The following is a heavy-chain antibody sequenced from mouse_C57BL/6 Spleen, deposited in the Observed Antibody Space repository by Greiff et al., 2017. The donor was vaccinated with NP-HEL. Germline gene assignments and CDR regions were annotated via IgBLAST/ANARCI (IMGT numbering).Heavy chain of an antibody. Sequence: EVHLVESGGGLVKPGGSLKLSCAASGFTFSSYAMSWVRQTPEKRLEWVATISDGGSYTYYPDNVKGRFTISRDNAKNNLYLQMSHLKSEDTAMYYCARDPTRYYYGSSSFAYWGQGTLVTVSA. CDR3: ARDPTRYYYGSSSFAY. CDR2: ISDGGSYT. CDR1: GFTFSSYA. J-gene: IGHJ3*01. V-gene: IGHV5-4*01. D-gene: IGHD1-1*01.